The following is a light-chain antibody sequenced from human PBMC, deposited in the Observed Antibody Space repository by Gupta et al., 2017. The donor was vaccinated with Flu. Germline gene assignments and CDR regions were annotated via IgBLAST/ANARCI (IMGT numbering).Light chain of an antibody. CDR1: QSVSSSY. CDR3: QQYGSSPLT. CDR2: GAS. J-gene: IGKJ4*01. Sequence: EIVLTQSPGTLSLSPGERDTLSCRASQSVSSSYLAWYQQKPGQAPRLLIYGASSRATGIPDRFSGSGSGTDFTLTIRRLEPEDFAVYYCQQYGSSPLTFGEGTXVEIK. V-gene: IGKV3-20*01.